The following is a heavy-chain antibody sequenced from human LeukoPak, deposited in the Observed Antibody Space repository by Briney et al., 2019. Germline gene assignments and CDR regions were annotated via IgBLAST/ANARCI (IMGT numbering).Heavy chain of an antibody. Sequence: GGSLTLSCPASGFIFSSYSMNWVRQAPGKGLEWVSSISSSSRYIYYADSVKRRFTISRDNAKNSLYLQMNSLRAEDTAVYYCARDPSSGWYLKGWFDPWGQGTLVTVSS. CDR2: ISSSSRYI. CDR1: GFIFSSYS. D-gene: IGHD6-19*01. J-gene: IGHJ5*02. V-gene: IGHV3-21*01. CDR3: ARDPSSGWYLKGWFDP.